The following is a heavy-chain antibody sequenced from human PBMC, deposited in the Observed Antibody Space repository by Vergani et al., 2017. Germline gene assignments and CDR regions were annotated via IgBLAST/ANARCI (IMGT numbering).Heavy chain of an antibody. CDR1: GFSLNTRGVS. D-gene: IGHD3-10*01. J-gene: IGHJ5*02. CDR2: IYWNDDK. CDR3: ARFQYYYGSGSYSEPIDP. Sequence: QITLKESGPTLVKPTQTLTLTCTFSGFSLNTRGVSVAWIRQPPGKALEWLALIYWNDDKRYSPSLKSRLTITKDTSKNQVVLTMTNMDPVDTATYYCARFQYYYGSGSYSEPIDPWGQGTLVTVSS. V-gene: IGHV2-5*01.